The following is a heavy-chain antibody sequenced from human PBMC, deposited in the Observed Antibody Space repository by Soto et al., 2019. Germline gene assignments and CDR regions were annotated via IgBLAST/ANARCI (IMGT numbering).Heavy chain of an antibody. D-gene: IGHD2-21*02. CDR1: GASISSGYH. J-gene: IGHJ6*02. CDR2: INHSGTI. V-gene: IGHV4-38-2*01. Sequence: SATLSLTCAVSGASISSGYHWAWIRQPPGKGLEWIGKINHSGTINYNPSLKSRLTISLDTSKKHFSLKLSSVTDADTAAYYCARADRTLVTSYGMDVWGQGTTVTVS. CDR3: ARADRTLVTSYGMDV.